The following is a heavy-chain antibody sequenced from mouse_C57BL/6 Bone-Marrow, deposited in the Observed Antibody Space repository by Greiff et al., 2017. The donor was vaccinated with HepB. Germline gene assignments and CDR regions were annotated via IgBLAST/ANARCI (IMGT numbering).Heavy chain of an antibody. CDR3: ARRRFTYYYAMDY. Sequence: EVKVVESGGGLVKPGGSLKLSCAASGFTFSDYGMHWVRQAPEKGLEWVAYISSGSSTIYYADTVKGRFTISRDNAKNTLFLQMTSLRSEDTAMYYCARRRFTYYYAMDYWGQGTSVTVSS. CDR2: ISSGSSTI. D-gene: IGHD1-1*01. CDR1: GFTFSDYG. J-gene: IGHJ4*01. V-gene: IGHV5-17*01.